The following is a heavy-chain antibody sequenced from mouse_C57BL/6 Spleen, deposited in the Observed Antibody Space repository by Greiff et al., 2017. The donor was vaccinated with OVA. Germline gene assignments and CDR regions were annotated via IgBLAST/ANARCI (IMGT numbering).Heavy chain of an antibody. CDR2: INPSSGYT. CDR3: ANIYDFDY. V-gene: IGHV1-4*01. D-gene: IGHD1-1*01. J-gene: IGHJ2*01. Sequence: QVQLQQSGAELARPGASVKMSCKASGYTFTSYTMHWVKQRPGPGLEWIGYINPSSGYTKYNQKFKDKSTLTADKSSSTAYMQLSGLKSEDSAVYYYANIYDFDYWGQGTTLTVSS. CDR1: GYTFTSYT.